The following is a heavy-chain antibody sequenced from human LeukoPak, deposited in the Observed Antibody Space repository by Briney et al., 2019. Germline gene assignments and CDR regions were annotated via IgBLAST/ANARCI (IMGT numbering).Heavy chain of an antibody. CDR2: IYSGGST. CDR3: ARSMVRGVISYGMDV. J-gene: IGHJ6*02. CDR1: GFTVSSNY. D-gene: IGHD3-10*01. V-gene: IGHV3-53*01. Sequence: GGSLRLSCAASGFTVSSNYMSWVRQAPGKGLEWVSVIYSGGSTYYADSVKGRFTISRDNSKNTLYLQMNSLRAEDTAVYYCARSMVRGVISYGMDVWGQGTTVTVSS.